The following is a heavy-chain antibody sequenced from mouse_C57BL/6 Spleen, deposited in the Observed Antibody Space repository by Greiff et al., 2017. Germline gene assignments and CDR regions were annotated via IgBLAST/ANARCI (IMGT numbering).Heavy chain of an antibody. CDR1: GYSITSGYY. D-gene: IGHD2-4*01. V-gene: IGHV3-6*01. Sequence: VQLQQSGPGLVKPSQSLSLTCSVTGYSITSGYYWNWIRQFPGNKLEWMGYISYDGSNNYNPSLKNRISITRDTSKNQFFLKLNSVTTEDTATYYCAKIYDYDDPYYFDYWGQGTTLTVSS. CDR3: AKIYDYDDPYYFDY. CDR2: ISYDGSN. J-gene: IGHJ2*01.